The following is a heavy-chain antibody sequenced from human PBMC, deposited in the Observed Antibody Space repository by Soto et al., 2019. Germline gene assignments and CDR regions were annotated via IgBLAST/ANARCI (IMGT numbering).Heavy chain of an antibody. D-gene: IGHD4-17*01. CDR1: GFTFSRHG. J-gene: IGHJ4*02. Sequence: QVQLVESGGGVVQPGRSLRLSCAASGFTFSRHGMHWVRQAPGKGLEWVAVVWFDGSNKFYVDSVRGRFTISRDNSKDTLYLQMNSLRVEDTAVYYCARDNYADGIYYFDLWGQGTLVTVAS. CDR2: VWFDGSNK. V-gene: IGHV3-33*01. CDR3: ARDNYADGIYYFDL.